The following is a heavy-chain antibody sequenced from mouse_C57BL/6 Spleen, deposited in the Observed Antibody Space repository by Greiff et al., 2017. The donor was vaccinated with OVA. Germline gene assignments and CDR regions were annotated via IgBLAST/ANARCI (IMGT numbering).Heavy chain of an antibody. CDR1: GYTFTDYY. Sequence: VQLQQSGAELVRPGASVKLSCKASGYTFTDYYINWVKQRPGQGLEWIARIYPGSGNTYYNEKFKGKTTLTAEKSSSTAYLQLSSLTSEDSAVYFCAWTIDVAMDYWGQGTSVTVSS. CDR2: IYPGSGNT. CDR3: AWTIDVAMDY. V-gene: IGHV1-76*01. J-gene: IGHJ4*01.